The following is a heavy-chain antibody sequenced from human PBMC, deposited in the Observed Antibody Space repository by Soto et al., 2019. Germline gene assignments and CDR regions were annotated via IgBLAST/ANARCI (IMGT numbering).Heavy chain of an antibody. CDR3: AKVFEFVVVVAATGDYYV. D-gene: IGHD2-15*01. CDR1: GFTFSSYA. Sequence: GGSLRLSCAASGFTFSSYAMSWVRQAPGKGLEWVSAISGSGGSTYYADSVKGRFTISRDNSNNTLYLQMNSLRAEDTAVYYCAKVFEFVVVVAATGDYYVWCKGTTLTVPS. CDR2: ISGSGGST. V-gene: IGHV3-23*01. J-gene: IGHJ6*04.